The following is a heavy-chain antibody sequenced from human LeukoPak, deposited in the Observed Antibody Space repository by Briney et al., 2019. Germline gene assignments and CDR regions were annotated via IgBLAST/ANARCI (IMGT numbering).Heavy chain of an antibody. CDR3: AKGDGGSYSWFDP. CDR2: VSGGGGNT. CDR1: GFTFSNYA. Sequence: GGSLRLSCAASGFTFSNYAMSWVRQAPGKGLDWVSGVSGGGGNTYYADSVKGRFTISRDNSKNTLFLQMNSLRAEDTAVYCCAKGDGGSYSWFDPWGQGTLVTVSS. V-gene: IGHV3-23*01. J-gene: IGHJ5*02. D-gene: IGHD1-26*01.